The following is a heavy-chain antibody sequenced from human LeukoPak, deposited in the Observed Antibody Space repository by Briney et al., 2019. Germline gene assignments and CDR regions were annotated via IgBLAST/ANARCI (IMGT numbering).Heavy chain of an antibody. V-gene: IGHV3-30-3*02. Sequence: GGSLRLSCAASGFTFSTYFMHWVRQAPGKGLEWVADIASDGSHTFYVESVKGRFTISRDNSKNTLYLQMNSLRAEDTAVYYCAKLSSGWQIDYWGQGTLVTVSS. J-gene: IGHJ4*02. CDR1: GFTFSTYF. CDR2: IASDGSHT. CDR3: AKLSSGWQIDY. D-gene: IGHD6-19*01.